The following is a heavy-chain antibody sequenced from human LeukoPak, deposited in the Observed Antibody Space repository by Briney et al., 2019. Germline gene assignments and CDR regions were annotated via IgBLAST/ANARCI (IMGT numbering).Heavy chain of an antibody. Sequence: PSETLSLTCTVSGGSISSSSYYWGWIRQPPGKGLEWIGSIYYSGSTYYNPSLKSRVTISVDTSKNQFSLKLSSVTAADTAVYYCARHTTTIPFDYWGQGTLVTVSS. CDR3: ARHTTTIPFDY. J-gene: IGHJ4*02. CDR2: IYYSGST. CDR1: GGSISSSSYY. D-gene: IGHD1-1*01. V-gene: IGHV4-39*01.